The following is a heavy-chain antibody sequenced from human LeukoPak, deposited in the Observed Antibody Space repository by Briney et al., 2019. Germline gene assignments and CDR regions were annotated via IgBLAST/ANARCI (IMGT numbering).Heavy chain of an antibody. CDR1: GYTFTSYY. D-gene: IGHD3-16*02. J-gene: IGHJ1*01. Sequence: ASVKVSCKASGYTFTSYYMHWVLQAPGQGLEWMGIINPSGGSTSYAQKFQGRVTMTRDTSTSTVYMELSSLRSEDTAVYYCARGKITFGGVIALAEYFQHWGQGTLVTVSS. V-gene: IGHV1-46*01. CDR2: INPSGGST. CDR3: ARGKITFGGVIALAEYFQH.